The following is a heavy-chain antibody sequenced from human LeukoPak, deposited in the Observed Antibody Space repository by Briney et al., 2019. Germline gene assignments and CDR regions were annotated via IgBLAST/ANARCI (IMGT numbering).Heavy chain of an antibody. CDR2: ISWNSGNI. D-gene: IGHD3-22*01. CDR1: GFTFDAYA. V-gene: IGHV3-9*01. J-gene: IGHJ2*01. Sequence: PGGSLRLSCAASGFTFDAYAMHWVRQAPGKGLEWVSGISWNSGNIGYADSVKGRFTISRDNAKNSLYLQMNSLRAEDTALYYCVKDSTAYYYWYFDLWGRGTLVTVSS. CDR3: VKDSTAYYYWYFDL.